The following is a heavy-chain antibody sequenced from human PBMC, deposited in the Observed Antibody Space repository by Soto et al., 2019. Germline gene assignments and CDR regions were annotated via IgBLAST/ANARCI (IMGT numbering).Heavy chain of an antibody. J-gene: IGHJ4*02. CDR2: ISSSSSTI. D-gene: IGHD4-17*01. CDR3: ARVRITDYGDPQDFDY. CDR1: GFTFSSYS. V-gene: IGHV3-48*02. Sequence: EVQLVESGGGLVQPGGSLRLSCAASGFTFSSYSMNWVRQAPGKGLEWVSYISSSSSTIYYADSVKGRFTISRDNAKNSLYLQMNSLRDEDTAVYYCARVRITDYGDPQDFDYWGQGTLVTVSS.